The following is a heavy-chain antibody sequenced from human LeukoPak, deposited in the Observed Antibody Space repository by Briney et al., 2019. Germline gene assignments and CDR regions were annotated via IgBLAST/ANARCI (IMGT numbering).Heavy chain of an antibody. D-gene: IGHD3-10*01. CDR2: XXHSGST. J-gene: IGHJ4*02. V-gene: IGHV4-34*01. Sequence: SETLSLTCAVYGGSFSGYYWSWIRQPPGKGXXXXXXXXHSGSTNYNPSLKSRVTISVDTSKNQFSLKLSSVTAADTAVYYCARGRITMVRGAMTYYFDYWGQGTLVTVSS. CDR1: GGSFSGYY. CDR3: ARGRITMVRGAMTYYFDY.